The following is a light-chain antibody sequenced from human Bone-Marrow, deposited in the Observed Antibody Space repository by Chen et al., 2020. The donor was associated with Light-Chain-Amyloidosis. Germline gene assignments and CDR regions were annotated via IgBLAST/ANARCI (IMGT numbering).Light chain of an antibody. J-gene: IGKJ4*01. CDR1: QTISSNY. V-gene: IGKV3-20*01. CDR2: GSS. Sequence: DIVLTQSPRTLSLSPGDGANLSCRASQTISSNYLTWYQQKFGQAPRLLIYGSSSRATGIPDRFTGSGSGTDFTLTINRLGPEDFAMYYCQQYGTSPLTFGGGTKVEIK. CDR3: QQYGTSPLT.